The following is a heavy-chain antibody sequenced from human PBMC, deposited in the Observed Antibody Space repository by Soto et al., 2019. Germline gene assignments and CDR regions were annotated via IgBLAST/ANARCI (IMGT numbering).Heavy chain of an antibody. CDR2: ISSNGGST. V-gene: IGHV3-64*01. CDR1: GFTFSSYA. CDR3: AREKSLRFLEWLPLPDAFDI. Sequence: GGSLRLSCAASGFTFSSYAMHWVRQAPGKGLEYVSAISSNGGSTYYANSVKGRFTISRDNSKNTLYLQMGSLRAEDMAVYYCAREKSLRFLEWLPLPDAFDIWGQGTMVTVSS. D-gene: IGHD3-3*01. J-gene: IGHJ3*02.